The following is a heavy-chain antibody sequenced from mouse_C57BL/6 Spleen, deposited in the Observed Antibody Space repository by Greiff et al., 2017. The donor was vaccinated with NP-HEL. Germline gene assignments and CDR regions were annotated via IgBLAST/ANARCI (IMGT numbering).Heavy chain of an antibody. V-gene: IGHV1-81*01. CDR1: GYTFTSYG. Sequence: QVQLQQSGAELARPGASVKLSCKASGYTFTSYGISWVKQSTGQGLEWIGEIYPRSGNTYYNEKFKGKATLTADKSSSTAYMELRSLTSEDSAVYFCADYDVGGFAYWGQGTLVTVSA. CDR3: ADYDVGGFAY. CDR2: IYPRSGNT. D-gene: IGHD2-4*01. J-gene: IGHJ3*01.